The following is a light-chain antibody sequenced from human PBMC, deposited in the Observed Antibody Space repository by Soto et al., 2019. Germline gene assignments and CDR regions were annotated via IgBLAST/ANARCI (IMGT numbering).Light chain of an antibody. V-gene: IGLV1-40*01. J-gene: IGLJ1*01. CDR1: SSNIGAGYD. CDR2: GNT. Sequence: QSVVTQPPSVSGAPGQRVTISCTGTSSNIGAGYDVHWYQHLPGTAPKLLIYGNTIRPSGVPDRFSGSKSGTSASLAITGLQAEDESEYYCWSYAGSGTYVFGSGTKLTVL. CDR3: WSYAGSGTYV.